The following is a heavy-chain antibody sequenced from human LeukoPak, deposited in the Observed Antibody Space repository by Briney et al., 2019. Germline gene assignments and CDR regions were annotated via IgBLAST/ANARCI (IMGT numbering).Heavy chain of an antibody. CDR1: GFTFSSYA. CDR3: AKDRAGSSGWYMNCDY. CDR2: ISANGGST. V-gene: IGHV3-23*01. D-gene: IGHD6-19*01. J-gene: IGHJ4*02. Sequence: GGSLRLSCAASGFTFSSYAMSWVRQAPGKGLEWVSAISANGGSTFYADSVKGRFTISRDNSKNTLYLQMDSLRVEDTAVYYCAKDRAGSSGWYMNCDYWGQGTLLTVS.